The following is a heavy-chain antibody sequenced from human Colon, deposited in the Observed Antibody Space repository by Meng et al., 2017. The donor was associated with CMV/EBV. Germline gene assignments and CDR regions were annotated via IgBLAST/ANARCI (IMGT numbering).Heavy chain of an antibody. J-gene: IGHJ4*02. Sequence: QLQQWCGRLFKPSDASSLTCAVDGGSFSEYYWSWIRHPPGRGLEWIGEIRHSGSTSYSYNSSLKSRVTISIDTSKNQFSLELTSVTAADTAVYYCAGGSYQAWELLHYWGQGTLVTVSS. V-gene: IGHV4-34*01. D-gene: IGHD1-26*01. CDR1: GGSFSEYY. CDR3: AGGSYQAWELLHY. CDR2: IRHSGSTSY.